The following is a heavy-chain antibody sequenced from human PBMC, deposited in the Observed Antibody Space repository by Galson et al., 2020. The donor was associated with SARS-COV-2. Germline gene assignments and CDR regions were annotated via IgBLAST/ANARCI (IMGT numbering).Heavy chain of an antibody. D-gene: IGHD3-10*01. J-gene: IGHJ4*02. CDR1: GFTFSSYS. CDR2: ISSSSSYI. CDR3: AAPRLRASGEGY. V-gene: IGHV3-21*01. Sequence: KIGESLKISCAASGFTFSSYSMNWVRQAPGKGLEWVSSISSSSSYIYYADSVKGRFTISRDNAKNSLYLQMNSLRAEDTAVYYCAAPRLRASGEGYWGQGTLVTVSS.